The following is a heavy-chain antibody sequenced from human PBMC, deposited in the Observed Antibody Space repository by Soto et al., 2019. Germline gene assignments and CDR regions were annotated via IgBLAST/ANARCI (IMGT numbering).Heavy chain of an antibody. CDR1: GFTVSNNY. D-gene: IGHD6-13*01. CDR3: AKASRQLVGDLGDY. Sequence: PGGSLRLSCAVSGFTVSNNYMSWVRQAPGKGPGWVAAISGSGGSAYYADSVKGRFTISRDNSKNTLYLQMNSLRAEDTAVYYCAKASRQLVGDLGDYWGQGTLVTVSS. V-gene: IGHV3-23*01. J-gene: IGHJ4*02. CDR2: ISGSGGSA.